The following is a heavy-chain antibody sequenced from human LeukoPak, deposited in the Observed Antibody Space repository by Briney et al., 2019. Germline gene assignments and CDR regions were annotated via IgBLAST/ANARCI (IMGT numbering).Heavy chain of an antibody. CDR2: IREDGSEK. D-gene: IGHD4-23*01. CDR3: ARDGRGGHNDC. V-gene: IGHV3-7*01. Sequence: PGGSLRLSCAASGFRLSSYWMSWVRQAPGKGLEWVANIREDGSEKKYVDSVKGRFPISRDNAKNSLFLQMNSLRVEDTALYYCARDGRGGHNDCWGQGTLVTVSS. J-gene: IGHJ4*02. CDR1: GFRLSSYW.